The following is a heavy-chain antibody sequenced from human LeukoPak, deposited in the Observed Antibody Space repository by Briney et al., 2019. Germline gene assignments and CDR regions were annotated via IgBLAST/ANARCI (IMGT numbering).Heavy chain of an antibody. J-gene: IGHJ4*02. CDR2: ISGSDGST. Sequence: PGGALRLSCAASVLTFSSYVMSWVRQAPGKGLEGVSAISGSDGSTYYADSVKGRFTISRDNSKNALYLQMNSLRAEDTDVYYCAKGRVPAASPPPDDYWGQGTLVPVSS. D-gene: IGHD2-2*01. CDR3: AKGRVPAASPPPDDY. V-gene: IGHV3-23*01. CDR1: VLTFSSYV.